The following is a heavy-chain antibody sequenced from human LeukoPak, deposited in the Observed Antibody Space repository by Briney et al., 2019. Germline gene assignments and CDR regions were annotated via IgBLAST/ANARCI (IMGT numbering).Heavy chain of an antibody. D-gene: IGHD3-3*01. CDR1: GYTFTGYY. Sequence: ASVKVSCKASGYTFTGYYMHWVRQAPGQGLEWMGWINPNSGGTNYAQKFQGRVTMTRDTSISTAYMELSRLRSDDTAVYYCARTIFGVDQYYHGMDVWGQGTTVTVSS. CDR2: INPNSGGT. J-gene: IGHJ6*02. V-gene: IGHV1-2*02. CDR3: ARTIFGVDQYYHGMDV.